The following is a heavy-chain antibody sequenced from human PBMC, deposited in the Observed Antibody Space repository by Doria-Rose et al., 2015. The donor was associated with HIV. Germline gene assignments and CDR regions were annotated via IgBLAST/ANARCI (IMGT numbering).Heavy chain of an antibody. D-gene: IGHD6-13*01. CDR3: ARIKSSRWYHKYYFDF. CDR1: GVSLSSPGMG. CDR2: IFSDDER. V-gene: IGHV2-26*01. J-gene: IGHJ4*02. Sequence: QITLKESGPVLVKPTETLTLTCTVSGVSLSSPGMGVSWIRQPPGKALEWLAHIFSDDERSYTTSLMSRLTISRGTSKSQVVLTMTDMDPVDTATYYCARIKSSRWYHKYYFDFWGQGTLVIVSA.